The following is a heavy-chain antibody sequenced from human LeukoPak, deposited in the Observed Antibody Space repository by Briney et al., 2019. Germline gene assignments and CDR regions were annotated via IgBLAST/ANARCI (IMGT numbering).Heavy chain of an antibody. V-gene: IGHV4-59*01. Sequence: SETLSLTCTVSGGSISSYYWSWIRQPPGKGLEWIGYIYYSGSTNYNPSLKSRVTISVDTSKNQFSLKLSSVTAADTAVYYCARGGNYDFWSGYMVGGWFDPWGQGTLVTVSS. D-gene: IGHD3-3*01. CDR3: ARGGNYDFWSGYMVGGWFDP. CDR1: GGSISSYY. J-gene: IGHJ5*02. CDR2: IYYSGST.